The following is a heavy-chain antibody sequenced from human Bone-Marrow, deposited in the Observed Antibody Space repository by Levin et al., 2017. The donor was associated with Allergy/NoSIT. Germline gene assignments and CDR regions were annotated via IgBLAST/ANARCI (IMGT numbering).Heavy chain of an antibody. D-gene: IGHD2-15*01. CDR1: GFTFDDYA. Sequence: SLKISCAASGFTFDDYAMHWVRQAPGKGLEWVSGISWNSGSIGYADSVKGRFTISRDNAKNSLYLQMNSLRAEDTALYYCAKDITAIVVVVASDVGDAFDIWGQGTMVTVSS. CDR2: ISWNSGSI. J-gene: IGHJ3*02. V-gene: IGHV3-9*01. CDR3: AKDITAIVVVVASDVGDAFDI.